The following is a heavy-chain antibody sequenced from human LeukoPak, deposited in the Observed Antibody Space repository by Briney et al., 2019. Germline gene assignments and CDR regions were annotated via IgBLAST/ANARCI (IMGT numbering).Heavy chain of an antibody. V-gene: IGHV4-59*12. Sequence: SETLSLTCTVSGGSISSYYRSWIRQPPGKGLEWIGYIYYSGSTNYNPSLKSRVTISVDASKNQFSLKLSSVTAADTAVYYCARDIGTVTTAFDIWGQGTMVTVSS. CDR1: GGSISSYY. J-gene: IGHJ3*02. CDR3: ARDIGTVTTAFDI. CDR2: IYYSGST. D-gene: IGHD4-17*01.